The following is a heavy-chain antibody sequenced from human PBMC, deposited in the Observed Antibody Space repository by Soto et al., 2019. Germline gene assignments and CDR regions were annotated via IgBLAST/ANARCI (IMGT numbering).Heavy chain of an antibody. CDR1: GFTFSNYW. Sequence: GGSLRLSCAASGFTFSNYWMNWVRQAPGKGLEWVANIQEYGNGKNYVDSVKGRFAIFRDNAQNSLLLQMNSLKTEDTAVYSCAGGHDAVVQAGRRESHYSCRMDVWGQGTRVTVSS. J-gene: IGHJ6*02. V-gene: IGHV3-7*03. D-gene: IGHD2-2*01. CDR2: IQEYGNGK. CDR3: AGGHDAVVQAGRRESHYSCRMDV.